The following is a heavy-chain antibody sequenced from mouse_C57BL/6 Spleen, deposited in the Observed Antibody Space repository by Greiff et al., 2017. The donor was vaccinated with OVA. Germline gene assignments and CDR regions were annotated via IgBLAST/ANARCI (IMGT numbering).Heavy chain of an antibody. V-gene: IGHV1-54*01. CDR3: ARCYYGYGGFAY. D-gene: IGHD2-2*01. CDR1: GYAFTNYL. J-gene: IGHJ3*01. CDR2: INPGSGGT. Sequence: QVQLQQSGAELVRPGTSVKVSCKASGYAFTNYLIEWVKQRPGQGLEWIGVINPGSGGTNYNEKFKGKATLTADQSSSTAYMQLSSLTSEDSAVYFCARCYYGYGGFAYWGQGTLVTVSA.